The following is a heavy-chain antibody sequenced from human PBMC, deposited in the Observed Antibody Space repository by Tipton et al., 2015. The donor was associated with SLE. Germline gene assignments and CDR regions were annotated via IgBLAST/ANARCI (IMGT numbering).Heavy chain of an antibody. Sequence: VQLVQSGAEVKKPGESLKISCKGSGYSFTSYWIAWVRQMPGKGLEWMGIIYPDDSDTRYSPSFQGQVTISADKSISTAYLQWSSLKASDTAMYYCARGDIVVVVAATPAFDIWGQGTMVTVSS. CDR3: ARGDIVVVVAATPAFDI. D-gene: IGHD2-15*01. V-gene: IGHV5-51*03. CDR1: GYSFTSYW. J-gene: IGHJ3*02. CDR2: IYPDDSDT.